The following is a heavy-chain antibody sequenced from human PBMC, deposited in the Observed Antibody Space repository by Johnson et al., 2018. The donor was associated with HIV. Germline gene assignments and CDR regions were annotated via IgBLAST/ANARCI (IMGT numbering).Heavy chain of an antibody. D-gene: IGHD5-24*01. CDR2: ISYDGSNK. Sequence: QVQLVESGGGVVRPGGSLRLSCAASGFTFSSYGMHWVRQAPGKGLEWVAVISYDGSNKYYADSVKGRFTISRDNSKNTLYLQINSLRAEDTALYYCTRGGRLQLAGAFDIWGQGTMVTVSS. J-gene: IGHJ3*02. CDR1: GFTFSSYG. CDR3: TRGGRLQLAGAFDI. V-gene: IGHV3-30*03.